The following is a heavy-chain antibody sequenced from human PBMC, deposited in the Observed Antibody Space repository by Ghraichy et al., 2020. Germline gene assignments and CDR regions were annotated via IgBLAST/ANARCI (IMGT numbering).Heavy chain of an antibody. J-gene: IGHJ4*02. CDR2: ISSSSSTI. V-gene: IGHV3-48*02. D-gene: IGHD3-16*01. CDR3: ARDPRELGGLIFDY. CDR1: GFTFSSYS. Sequence: GGSLRLSCAASGFTFSSYSMNWVRQAPGKGLEWVSYISSSSSTIYYADSVKGRFTISRDNAKNSLYLQMNSLRDEDTAVYYCARDPRELGGLIFDYWGQGTLVTVSS.